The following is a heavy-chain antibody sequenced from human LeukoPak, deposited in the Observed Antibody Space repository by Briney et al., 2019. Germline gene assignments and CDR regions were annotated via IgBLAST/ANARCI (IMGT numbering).Heavy chain of an antibody. V-gene: IGHV1-18*01. CDR1: GYTLTELS. D-gene: IGHD2-15*01. Sequence: GASVKVSCKVSGYTLTELSMHWVRQAPGQGLEWMGWISAYNGNTNYAQKLQGRVTMTTDTSTSTAYMELRNLRSDDTAVYYCARGLLAPLHFWGQGTLVTVSS. J-gene: IGHJ4*02. CDR3: ARGLLAPLHF. CDR2: ISAYNGNT.